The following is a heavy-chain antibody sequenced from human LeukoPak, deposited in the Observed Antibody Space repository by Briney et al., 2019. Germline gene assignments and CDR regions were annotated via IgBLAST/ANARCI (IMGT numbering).Heavy chain of an antibody. CDR1: GGSISNYY. V-gene: IGHV4-59*01. D-gene: IGHD2-15*01. Sequence: SETLSLTCTVSGGSISNYYWKWIRRPPAEGLEGIGLIYSSGTTNYNPSLTSRLTFSLDTYKNQFSLKLTSMTAADTAVYYCERVSGPGGTRLFDYWGQGTLVTVSS. CDR2: IYSSGTT. J-gene: IGHJ4*02. CDR3: ERVSGPGGTRLFDY.